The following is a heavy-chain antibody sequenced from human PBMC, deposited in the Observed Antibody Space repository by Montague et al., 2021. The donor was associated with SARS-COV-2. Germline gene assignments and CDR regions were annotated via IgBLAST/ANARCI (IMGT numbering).Heavy chain of an antibody. CDR3: ARGWAFDP. V-gene: IGHV4-59*08. D-gene: IGHD6-19*01. CDR2: VYYNGDT. CDR1: GGSTASHT. Sequence: SETLSLTCTVSGGSTASHTWNCNRYCQGKRTEWIGYVYYNGDTKYNHSLQSRVTISIDTSENQISLRLKSVTAADTAVYFCARGWAFDPWGQGRLVTVSS. J-gene: IGHJ3*01.